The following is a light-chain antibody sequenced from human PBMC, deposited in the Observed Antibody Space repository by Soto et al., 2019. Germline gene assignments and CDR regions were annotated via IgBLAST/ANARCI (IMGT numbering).Light chain of an antibody. CDR1: QSISTY. V-gene: IGKV1-39*01. CDR2: AES. Sequence: DIQMTQSPSSLSASVGDRVTITCRTSQSISTYLNWYQQQPGKAPKLLIYAESSLQSGVPSRFSGSGSGTDFTLTISSLQPEDFATYYCQQSYTTPRTFGQGTKVEIK. CDR3: QQSYTTPRT. J-gene: IGKJ1*01.